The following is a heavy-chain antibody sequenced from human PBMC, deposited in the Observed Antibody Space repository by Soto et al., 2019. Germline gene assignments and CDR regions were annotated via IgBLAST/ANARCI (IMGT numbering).Heavy chain of an antibody. D-gene: IGHD6-19*01. CDR1: GFTFSSYD. CDR2: LWRDGSKV. V-gene: IGHV3-33*01. J-gene: IGHJ4*02. Sequence: QVQLVESGGGVVQPGRSLILSCAASGFTFSSYDMHWVRQAPGKRLEWVAVLWRDGSKVYYADSVKGRFTISRDNSKNTLYLQMNSLRAEDTAVYYCARDGSGWTGGDHWGQGTLVTVSS. CDR3: ARDGSGWTGGDH.